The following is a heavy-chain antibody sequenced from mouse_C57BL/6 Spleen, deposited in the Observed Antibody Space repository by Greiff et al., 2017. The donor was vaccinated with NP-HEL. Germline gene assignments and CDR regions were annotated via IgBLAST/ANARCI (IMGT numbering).Heavy chain of an antibody. CDR1: GYAFTNYL. Sequence: LEESGAELVRPGTSVKVSCKASGYAFTNYLIEWVKQRPGQGLEWIGVINPGSGGTNYNEKFKGKATLTADISSSTAYMQLSSLTSEDSAVYFCARSELTATLAYWGQGTLVTVSA. J-gene: IGHJ3*01. CDR2: INPGSGGT. D-gene: IGHD4-1*01. CDR3: ARSELTATLAY. V-gene: IGHV1-54*01.